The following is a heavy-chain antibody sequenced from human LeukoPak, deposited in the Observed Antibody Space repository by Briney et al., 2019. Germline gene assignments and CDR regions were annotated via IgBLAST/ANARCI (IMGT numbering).Heavy chain of an antibody. CDR2: ISGSGGST. Sequence: GGSLRLSCAASGFTFSSYAMSWVRQAPGKGLESVSAISGSGGSTYYADSVKGRFTISRDNSKNTLYLQMNSLRAEDTAVYYCAKDASYGSGSYNFDYWGQGTLVTVSS. V-gene: IGHV3-23*01. CDR3: AKDASYGSGSYNFDY. J-gene: IGHJ4*02. D-gene: IGHD3-10*01. CDR1: GFTFSSYA.